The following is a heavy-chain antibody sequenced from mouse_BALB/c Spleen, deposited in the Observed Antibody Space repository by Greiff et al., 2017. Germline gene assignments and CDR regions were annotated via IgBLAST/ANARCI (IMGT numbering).Heavy chain of an antibody. J-gene: IGHJ4*01. Sequence: VKLVESGPGLVAPSQSLSITCTVSGFSLTSYGVHWVRQPPGKGLEWLGVIWAGGSTNYNSALMSRLSISKDNSKSQVFLKMNSLQTDDTAMYYCARQVGSRRDAMDYWGQGTSVTVSS. CDR3: ARQVGSRRDAMDY. D-gene: IGHD1-1*01. CDR1: GFSLTSYG. CDR2: IWAGGST. V-gene: IGHV2-9*02.